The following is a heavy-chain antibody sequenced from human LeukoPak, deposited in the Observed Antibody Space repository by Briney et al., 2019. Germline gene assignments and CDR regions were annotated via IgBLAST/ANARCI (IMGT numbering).Heavy chain of an antibody. V-gene: IGHV4-39*07. Sequence: SETLSLTCTVSGGSISSSSYYWGWIRQPPGKGLEWIGSIYYSGSTYYNPSLKSRVTISVDTSKNQFSLKLSSVTAADTAVHYCARDPRYTSPTFDYWGQGTLVTVSS. J-gene: IGHJ4*02. CDR3: ARDPRYTSPTFDY. CDR2: IYYSGST. CDR1: GGSISSSSYY. D-gene: IGHD3-16*01.